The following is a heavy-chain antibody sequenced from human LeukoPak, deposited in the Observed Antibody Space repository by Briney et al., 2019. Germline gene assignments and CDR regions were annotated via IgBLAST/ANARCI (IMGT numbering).Heavy chain of an antibody. D-gene: IGHD1-26*01. CDR3: ASVGVGATDY. J-gene: IGHJ4*02. V-gene: IGHV3-11*01. CDR2: ISSSGSTI. CDR1: GGSFSGYY. Sequence: LSLTCAVYGGSFSGYYWSWIRQAPGKGLDWVSYISSSGSTIYYADSVKGRFTISRDNAKNSLYLQMNSLRAEDTAVYYCASVGVGATDYWGQGTLVTVSS.